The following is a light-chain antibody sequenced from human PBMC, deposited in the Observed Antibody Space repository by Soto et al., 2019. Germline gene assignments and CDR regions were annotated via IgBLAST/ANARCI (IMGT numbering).Light chain of an antibody. J-gene: IGLJ3*02. CDR2: EVS. Sequence: QSVLTQPASVSVSPGQSITISCTGTSSDVGGYNYVSWYQQHPGKAPKLMIYEVSNRPSGVSNRFSGSKSGNTASLTISGLQAEDEADYYCSSYTSSSTLGFGGGTKVTVL. V-gene: IGLV2-14*01. CDR3: SSYTSSSTLG. CDR1: SSDVGGYNY.